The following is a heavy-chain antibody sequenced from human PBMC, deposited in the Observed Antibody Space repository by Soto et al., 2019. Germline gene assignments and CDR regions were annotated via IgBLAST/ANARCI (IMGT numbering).Heavy chain of an antibody. CDR2: ISSSGSTI. D-gene: IGHD6-13*01. V-gene: IGHV3-48*03. CDR1: GFTFSSYE. J-gene: IGHJ6*02. Sequence: EVQLVESGGGLVQPGGSLRLSCAASGFTFSSYEMNWVRQAPGKGLEWVSYISSSGSTIYYADSVKGRFTISRDNAKNSLYLQMNSLRAEDTAVYYCARDIELVAPSADVWGQGTTVTVSS. CDR3: ARDIELVAPSADV.